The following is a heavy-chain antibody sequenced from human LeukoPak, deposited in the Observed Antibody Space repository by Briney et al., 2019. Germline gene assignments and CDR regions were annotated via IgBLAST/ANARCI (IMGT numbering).Heavy chain of an antibody. CDR2: IYYSGST. CDR1: GGSISSGGYY. V-gene: IGHV4-31*03. Sequence: SETLSLTCTVSGGSISSGGYYWSWIRQHPGKGLEWIGYIYYSGSTYYNPSLKSRVTISVDTSKNQFSPKLSSVTAADTAVYYCARGLTPGSGSYYKALNWFDPWGQGTLVTVSS. CDR3: ARGLTPGSGSYYKALNWFDP. D-gene: IGHD3-10*01. J-gene: IGHJ5*02.